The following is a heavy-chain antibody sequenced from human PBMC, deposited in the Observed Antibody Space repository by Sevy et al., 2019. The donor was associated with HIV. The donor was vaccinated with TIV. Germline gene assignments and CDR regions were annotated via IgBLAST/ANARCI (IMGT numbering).Heavy chain of an antibody. CDR1: GYSFTSYW. D-gene: IGHD6-13*01. J-gene: IGHJ3*02. CDR3: ARSVRQQLVPGDAFDI. V-gene: IGHV5-51*01. CDR2: IYPGDSDT. Sequence: GESLKISCKGSGYSFTSYWIGRVRQMPGKGLEWMGIIYPGDSDTRYSPSFQGQVTISADKSISTAYLQWSSLKASDTAMYYCARSVRQQLVPGDAFDIWGQGTMVTVSS.